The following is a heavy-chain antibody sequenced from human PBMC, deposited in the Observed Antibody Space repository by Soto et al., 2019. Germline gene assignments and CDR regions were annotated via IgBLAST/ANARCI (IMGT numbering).Heavy chain of an antibody. CDR1: GCAFRSYG. Sequence: GGSLRLSCVASGCAFRSYGMNWVRQAPGKGLEWVSSISTSSSAIYYTDSVKGRFTISRDNARNSLYLQMKSLRAEDTAVYFCARDGADYDILPGYSASYYHGMDVWGHGTTVT. CDR3: ARDGADYDILPGYSASYYHGMDV. D-gene: IGHD3-9*01. J-gene: IGHJ6*02. V-gene: IGHV3-21*06. CDR2: ISTSSSAI.